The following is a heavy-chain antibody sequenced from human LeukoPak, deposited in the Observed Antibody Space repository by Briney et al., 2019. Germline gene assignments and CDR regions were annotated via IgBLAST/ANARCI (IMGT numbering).Heavy chain of an antibody. D-gene: IGHD6-19*01. Sequence: PSETLSLTCAVYGGSFSGYYWSWIRQPPGKGLEWIGYIYYSGSTNYNPSLKSRVTISVDTSKNQFSLKLSSVTAADTAVYYCARSRGAVADTFDYWGQGTLVTVSS. CDR1: GGSFSGYY. J-gene: IGHJ4*02. CDR3: ARSRGAVADTFDY. CDR2: IYYSGST. V-gene: IGHV4-59*01.